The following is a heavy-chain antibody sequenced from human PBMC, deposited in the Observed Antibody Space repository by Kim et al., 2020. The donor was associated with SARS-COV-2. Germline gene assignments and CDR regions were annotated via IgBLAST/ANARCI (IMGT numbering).Heavy chain of an antibody. CDR3: ARDRESYSGSGSYYDNESYYYYGMDV. CDR2: ISSSSSYT. D-gene: IGHD3-10*01. Sequence: GGSLRLSCAASGFTFSDYYMSWIRQAPGKGLEWVSYISSSSSYTNYADSVKGRFTISRDNAKNSLYLQMNSLRAEDTAVYYCARDRESYSGSGSYYDNESYYYYGMDVWGQGTTVTVSS. J-gene: IGHJ6*02. CDR1: GFTFSDYY. V-gene: IGHV3-11*06.